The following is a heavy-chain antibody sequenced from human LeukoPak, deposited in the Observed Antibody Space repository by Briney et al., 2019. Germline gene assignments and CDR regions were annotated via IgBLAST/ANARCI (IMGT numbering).Heavy chain of an antibody. J-gene: IGHJ1*01. Sequence: PSETLSLTCTVSGGSISSYYWSWIRKPPGKGLEWIGYIYYSGSTNYNPSLKSRVTISVDTSKNQFSLKLSSVTTADTAVYYCASYCSSTSCHGFQHWGQGTLVTVSS. D-gene: IGHD2-2*01. CDR3: ASYCSSTSCHGFQH. CDR1: GGSISSYY. V-gene: IGHV4-59*01. CDR2: IYYSGST.